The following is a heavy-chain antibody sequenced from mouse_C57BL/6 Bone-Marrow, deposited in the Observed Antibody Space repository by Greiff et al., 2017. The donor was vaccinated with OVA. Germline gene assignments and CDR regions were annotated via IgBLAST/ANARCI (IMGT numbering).Heavy chain of an antibody. CDR3: ASNDGYYFAWFAY. CDR2: IYPRSGNT. Sequence: VQLQQSGAELARPGASVKLSCKASGYTFTSYGISWVKQRTGQSLEWIGEIYPRSGNTYYNEKFKGKATLTADKSSSTAYMELRSLTSEDSAVYFCASNDGYYFAWFAYWGQGTLVTVSA. D-gene: IGHD2-3*01. J-gene: IGHJ3*01. V-gene: IGHV1-81*01. CDR1: GYTFTSYG.